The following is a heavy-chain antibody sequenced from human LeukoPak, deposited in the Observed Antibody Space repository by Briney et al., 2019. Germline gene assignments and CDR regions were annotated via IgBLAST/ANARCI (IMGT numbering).Heavy chain of an antibody. J-gene: IGHJ4*02. CDR2: IYSGTI. Sequence: GGSLRLSCTVSGFTVSSNSMSWVRQAPGKGLEWVSFIYSGTIHYSDSVKGRFTISSDNSKNTLYLQMNSLRAEDTAVYYCARRAGAYSRPYDYWGQGTLVTVSS. CDR3: ARRAGAYSRPYDY. D-gene: IGHD4/OR15-4a*01. V-gene: IGHV3-53*01. CDR1: GFTVSSNS.